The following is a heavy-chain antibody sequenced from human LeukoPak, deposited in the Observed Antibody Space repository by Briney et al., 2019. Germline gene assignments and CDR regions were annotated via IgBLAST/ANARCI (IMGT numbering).Heavy chain of an antibody. V-gene: IGHV4-34*01. D-gene: IGHD2-15*01. Sequence: PSETLSLTCAVYGGSFSGYYWSWIRQPPGKGLEWIGEINHSGSINYNPSLKSRVTISVDTSKNQFSLKLSSVTAADTAVYYCARAGGKEDIVVVAAEYYFDYWGQGTLVTVSS. CDR2: INHSGSI. J-gene: IGHJ4*02. CDR1: GGSFSGYY. CDR3: ARAGGKEDIVVVAAEYYFDY.